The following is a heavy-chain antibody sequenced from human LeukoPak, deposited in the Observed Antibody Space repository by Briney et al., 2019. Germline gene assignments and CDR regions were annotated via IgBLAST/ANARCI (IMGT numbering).Heavy chain of an antibody. J-gene: IGHJ1*01. CDR2: IIPIFDAP. V-gene: IGHV1-69*01. D-gene: IGHD3-22*01. CDR1: GGIPTGYA. Sequence: SPYVSSTPPGGIPTGYAISCVRDAPEEGLWWMGGIIPIFDAPLYAKRFQDRVTITADDSTTTAYMELTSLISEDTAVYYCARERYYYDSSGPRLDFQHWGQGTLVTVSS. CDR3: ARERYYYDSSGPRLDFQH.